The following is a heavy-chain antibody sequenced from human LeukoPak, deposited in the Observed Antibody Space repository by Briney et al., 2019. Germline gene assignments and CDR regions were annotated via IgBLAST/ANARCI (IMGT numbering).Heavy chain of an antibody. Sequence: GRSLRLSCAASGFTFSSYETNWVRQAPGKGLEWVSYISSSGSTIYYADSVKGRFTISRDNAKNSLYLQMNSLRAEDTAVYYCARGGIVVTSHYWGQGTLVTVSS. J-gene: IGHJ4*02. CDR1: GFTFSSYE. CDR2: ISSSGSTI. CDR3: ARGGIVVTSHY. V-gene: IGHV3-48*03. D-gene: IGHD3-22*01.